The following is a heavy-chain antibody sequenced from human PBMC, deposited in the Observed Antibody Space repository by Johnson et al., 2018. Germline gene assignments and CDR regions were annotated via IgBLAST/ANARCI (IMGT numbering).Heavy chain of an antibody. CDR2: IYSGGST. Sequence: VQLVQSGGGLVQPGGSLRLSCAASGFTVSSNYMSWVRQAPGKGLEWVSVIYSGGSTYYADSVKGRFTISRDNSKNTLYLQMNSLRAEDTAVYYCAKDYYDWGYYYYSMDVWGKGTTVTVSS. V-gene: IGHV3-66*01. CDR1: GFTVSSNY. D-gene: IGHD3-22*01. J-gene: IGHJ6*03. CDR3: AKDYYDWGYYYYSMDV.